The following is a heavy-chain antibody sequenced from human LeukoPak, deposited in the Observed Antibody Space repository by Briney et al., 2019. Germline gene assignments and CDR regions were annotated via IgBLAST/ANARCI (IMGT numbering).Heavy chain of an antibody. CDR3: APLDFEYSGYDSLKY. CDR1: GFTFSSYW. V-gene: IGHV3-74*01. Sequence: GGSLRLSCAASGFTFSSYWMHCVPQAPGKGLVWVSRINSDGSSTSYADSVKGRFTISRDNAKNTLYLQMNSLRAEDTAVYYCAPLDFEYSGYDSLKYWGQGTLVTVSS. CDR2: INSDGSST. J-gene: IGHJ4*02. D-gene: IGHD5-12*01.